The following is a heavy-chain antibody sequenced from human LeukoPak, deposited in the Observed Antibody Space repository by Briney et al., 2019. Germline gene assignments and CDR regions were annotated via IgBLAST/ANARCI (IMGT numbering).Heavy chain of an antibody. CDR2: IYYSGSA. V-gene: IGHV4-39*01. CDR1: GGSISSSSYY. J-gene: IGHJ5*02. CDR3: AQEYSSGWYDGFDP. D-gene: IGHD6-19*01. Sequence: SETLSLTCTVSGGSISSSSYYWGWIRQPPGKGLEWIGSIYYSGSAYYNPSLKSRVTISVDTSKNQFSLKLSSVTAADTAVYYCAQEYSSGWYDGFDPWGQGTLVTVSS.